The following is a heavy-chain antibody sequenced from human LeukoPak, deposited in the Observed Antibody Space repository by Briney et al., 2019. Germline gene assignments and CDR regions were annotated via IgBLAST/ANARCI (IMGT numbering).Heavy chain of an antibody. Sequence: ASVKVSCKASGYTFIGYYIHWVRQAPGQGLEWMGIINPSGGSTSYAQKFQGRVTMTRDMSTSTVYMELSSLRSEDTAVYYCARDQGIAAAGTDFDYWGQGTLVTVSS. CDR3: ARDQGIAAAGTDFDY. D-gene: IGHD6-13*01. J-gene: IGHJ4*02. V-gene: IGHV1-46*01. CDR1: GYTFIGYY. CDR2: INPSGGST.